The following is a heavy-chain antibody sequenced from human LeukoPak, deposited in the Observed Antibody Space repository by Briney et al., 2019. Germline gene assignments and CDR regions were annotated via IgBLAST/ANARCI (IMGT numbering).Heavy chain of an antibody. J-gene: IGHJ6*03. V-gene: IGHV3-30*02. Sequence: GGSLRLSCAASEFTFSSYGMHWVRQAPGKGLEWVPFIRYDGRNKYSADSVKGRITISRDNSNNTLYLQMNSLRAEDTAVYYCAKDGPRRIPYYMDVWGKGTTVTISS. CDR2: IRYDGRNK. CDR1: EFTFSSYG. D-gene: IGHD3-16*01. CDR3: AKDGPRRIPYYMDV.